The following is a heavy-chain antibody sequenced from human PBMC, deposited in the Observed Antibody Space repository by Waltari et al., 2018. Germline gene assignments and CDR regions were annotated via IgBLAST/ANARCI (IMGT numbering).Heavy chain of an antibody. CDR2: RKHDGSEK. V-gene: IGHV3-7*04. CDR3: AREGGNYGY. D-gene: IGHD1-26*01. CDR1: GFTFSSYW. Sequence: EVQLVESGGGLVQPGGSLRLSCAASGFTFSSYWMTWVRQAPGKGLEGGANRKHDGSEKYYVDSVKGRFTISRDNAKNSLFLQMNSLRAEDTAVYYCAREGGNYGYWGQGTLVTVSS. J-gene: IGHJ4*02.